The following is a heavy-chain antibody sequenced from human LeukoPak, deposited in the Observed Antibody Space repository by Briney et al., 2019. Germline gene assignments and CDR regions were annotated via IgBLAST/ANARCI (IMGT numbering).Heavy chain of an antibody. Sequence: GGSLRLSCAASGFTFSTYAMSWVRQAPGKGLEWVSGISGSGGSTYYADSVKGRFTISRDNSKNTLYLQMNSLRAEDTAVYYCAKDRAQTPLKYWGQGTLVNVSS. CDR1: GFTFSTYA. V-gene: IGHV3-23*01. CDR2: ISGSGGST. CDR3: AKDRAQTPLKY. D-gene: IGHD3-10*01. J-gene: IGHJ4*02.